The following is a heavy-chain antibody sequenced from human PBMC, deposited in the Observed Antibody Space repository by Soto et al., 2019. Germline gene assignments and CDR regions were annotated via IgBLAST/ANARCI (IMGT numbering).Heavy chain of an antibody. CDR1: GFTFSSYG. CDR2: ISYDGSNK. Sequence: SLRLSCAASGFTFSSYGMHWVRQAPGKGLEWVAVISYDGSNKYYADSVKGRFTISRDNSKNTLYLQMNSLRAEDTAVYYCAKGYSSSWPFFDYWGQGTLVTVSS. J-gene: IGHJ4*02. CDR3: AKGYSSSWPFFDY. D-gene: IGHD6-13*01. V-gene: IGHV3-30*18.